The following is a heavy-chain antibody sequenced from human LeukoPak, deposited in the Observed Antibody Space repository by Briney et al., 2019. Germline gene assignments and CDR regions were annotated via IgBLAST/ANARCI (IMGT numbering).Heavy chain of an antibody. J-gene: IGHJ3*02. CDR3: ARDQGGGTFDI. CDR1: GFTFTSSA. D-gene: IGHD3-16*01. Sequence: GTSVQVSCKASGFTFTSSAVQWVRQARGQRLEWIGWIVVGSGNTNYAQKFQERVIITRDRSTNTAYMELSSLRAEDTAVYYCARDQGGGTFDIWGQGTMVTVSS. V-gene: IGHV1-58*01. CDR2: IVVGSGNT.